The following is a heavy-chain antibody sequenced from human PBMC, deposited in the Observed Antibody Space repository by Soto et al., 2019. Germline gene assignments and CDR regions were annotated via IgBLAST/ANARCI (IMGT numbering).Heavy chain of an antibody. V-gene: IGHV3-7*03. CDR2: IKQDGSEK. CDR3: ARNLYSGYSDYYYYYGMDV. J-gene: IGHJ6*02. Sequence: EVQLVESGGGLVQPGGSLRLSCAASGFTFSSYWMSWVRQVPGKGLEWVANIKQDGSEKYYVDSVKGRFTISRDNAKNSLYLQMNSLRAEDTAVYYCARNLYSGYSDYYYYYGMDVWGQGTTVTVSS. D-gene: IGHD5-12*01. CDR1: GFTFSSYW.